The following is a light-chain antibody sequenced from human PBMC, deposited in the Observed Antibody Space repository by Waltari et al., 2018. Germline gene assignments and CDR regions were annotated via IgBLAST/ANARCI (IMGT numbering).Light chain of an antibody. Sequence: DVVMSQSPLSLPVTLGQPASISCRSSQSLVHSDGFTYLNWFQQRPCQSPMRLIDKVSRRDSVVPDRFSGSGSCTDFTLKISRVEAEDVGVYYCMQATNWPLTFGQGTKVEIK. CDR1: QSLVHSDGFTY. CDR3: MQATNWPLT. V-gene: IGKV2-30*02. J-gene: IGKJ1*01. CDR2: KVS.